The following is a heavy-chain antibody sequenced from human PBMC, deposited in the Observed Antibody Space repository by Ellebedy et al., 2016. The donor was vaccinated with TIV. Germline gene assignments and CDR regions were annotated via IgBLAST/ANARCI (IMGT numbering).Heavy chain of an antibody. D-gene: IGHD4-23*01. CDR1: GYTFTGYY. Sequence: ASVKVSCXASGYTFTGYYMHWVRQAPGQGLEWMGWINPNSGGTNYAQKFQGWVTMTRDTSISTAYMELSRLRSDDTAVYYCATGSTVVTPHYYYGMDVWGQGTTVTVSS. CDR2: INPNSGGT. CDR3: ATGSTVVTPHYYYGMDV. V-gene: IGHV1-2*04. J-gene: IGHJ6*02.